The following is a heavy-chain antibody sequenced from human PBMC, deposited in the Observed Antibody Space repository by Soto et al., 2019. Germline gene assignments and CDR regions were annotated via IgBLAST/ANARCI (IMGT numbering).Heavy chain of an antibody. V-gene: IGHV1-69*06. CDR3: ARDRTDSGYYTNWLDP. J-gene: IGHJ5*01. D-gene: IGHD3-22*01. CDR1: GGTFSSYA. CDR2: IIPIFGTA. Sequence: ASVKVSCKASGGTFSSYAISWVRQAPGQGLEWMGGIIPIFGTANYAQKLQGRVTISADKSTITSYMELHSLTSDDTALYYCARDRTDSGYYTNWLDPWGQGTQVTVSS.